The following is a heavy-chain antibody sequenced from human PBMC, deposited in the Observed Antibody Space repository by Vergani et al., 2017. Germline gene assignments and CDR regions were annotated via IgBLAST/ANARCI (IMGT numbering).Heavy chain of an antibody. Sequence: QVQLQQWGAGLLKPSETLSLTCAVYGGSFSGYYWSWIRQPPGKGLEWIGEINHSGSTNYNPSLKSRVTISVDTSKNQFSLKLSSVTAADTAVYYCARGVWGDYYESSGYSPPFDIWGQGRMVTVSS. D-gene: IGHD3-22*01. CDR3: ARGVWGDYYESSGYSPPFDI. J-gene: IGHJ3*02. CDR1: GGSFSGYY. V-gene: IGHV4-34*01. CDR2: INHSGST.